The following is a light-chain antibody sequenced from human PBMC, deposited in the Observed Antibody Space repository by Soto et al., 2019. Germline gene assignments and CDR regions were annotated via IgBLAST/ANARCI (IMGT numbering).Light chain of an antibody. CDR2: RNN. J-gene: IGLJ3*02. CDR1: SSNIGSEY. CDR3: AARDDSLSGHWV. Sequence: QSVLTQPPSASGTPAQRVTISCSGSSSNIGSEYVVWYQHLPGTAPKLLIYRNNQRPSGVPDRFAGSKSGTSASLAISGLRSEDEADYYCAARDDSLSGHWVFGGGTKVTVL. V-gene: IGLV1-47*01.